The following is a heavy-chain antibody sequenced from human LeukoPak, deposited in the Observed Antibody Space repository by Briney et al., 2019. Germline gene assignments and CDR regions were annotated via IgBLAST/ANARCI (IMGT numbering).Heavy chain of an antibody. CDR2: IIPIFGIA. CDR1: GGTFSSYA. J-gene: IGHJ6*02. Sequence: SVKVSCKASGGTFSSYAISWVRQAPGQGLEWMGWIIPIFGIANYAQKFQGRVTITADKSTSTAYMELSSLRSEDTAVYYCARGGQQLVRDYYYYGMDVWGQGTTVTVSS. D-gene: IGHD6-13*01. CDR3: ARGGQQLVRDYYYYGMDV. V-gene: IGHV1-69*10.